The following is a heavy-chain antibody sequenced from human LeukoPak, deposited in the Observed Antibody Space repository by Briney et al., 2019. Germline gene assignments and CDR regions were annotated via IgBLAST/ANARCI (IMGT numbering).Heavy chain of an antibody. Sequence: ASVKVSCKASGYTFTGYYMHWVRQAPGQGLEWMGRINPNSGGTNYAQKFQGRVTMTRDMSISTAYMELSRLRSDDTAVYYCVHGDYAGFDYWGQGTLVTVSS. CDR1: GYTFTGYY. CDR3: VHGDYAGFDY. J-gene: IGHJ4*02. CDR2: INPNSGGT. V-gene: IGHV1-2*06. D-gene: IGHD4-17*01.